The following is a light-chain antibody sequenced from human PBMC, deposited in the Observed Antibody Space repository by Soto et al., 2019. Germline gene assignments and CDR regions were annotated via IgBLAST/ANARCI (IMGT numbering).Light chain of an antibody. Sequence: QSALTQPASVSGSPGQSITISCTGTSSDVGRYNLVSWYQQHPGKAPKVMIYEGSKRPSGVSNRFSVSKSGNTASLAISGLQAVDEAHYYCCSYAASSIFQVVFSEGTTLTV. CDR3: CSYAASSIFQVV. V-gene: IGLV2-23*03. CDR1: SSDVGRYNL. J-gene: IGLJ2*01. CDR2: EGS.